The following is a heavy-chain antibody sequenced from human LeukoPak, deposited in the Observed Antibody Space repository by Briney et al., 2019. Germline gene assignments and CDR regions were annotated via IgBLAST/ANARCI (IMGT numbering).Heavy chain of an antibody. Sequence: SETLSLTCTVSGGSLSSSSYYWGWIRQPPGKGLEWIGSIYYSGSTYYNPSLKSRVTISVDTSKNQFSLKLSSVTAAYTAAYYCARLDIVATIFDYWGQRTLVTVSS. D-gene: IGHD5-12*01. CDR2: IYYSGST. CDR1: GGSLSSSSYY. V-gene: IGHV4-39*01. J-gene: IGHJ4*02. CDR3: ARLDIVATIFDY.